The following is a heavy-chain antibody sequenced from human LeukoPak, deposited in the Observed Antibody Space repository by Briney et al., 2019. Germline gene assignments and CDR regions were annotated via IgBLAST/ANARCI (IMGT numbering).Heavy chain of an antibody. CDR1: GFTFSRFW. D-gene: IGHD5-12*01. V-gene: IGHV3-7*04. CDR2: IMQGVSEK. Sequence: GGSLRLSCAASGFTFSRFWMSWVRQAPGKGREWVANIMQGVSEKYYVDSVKGRFTISRDNAKNSLYLQMNCLRAEDTAVFCCARDGSYTDYDPDFDIWGQGTLVTVSS. J-gene: IGHJ4*02. CDR3: ARDGSYTDYDPDFDI.